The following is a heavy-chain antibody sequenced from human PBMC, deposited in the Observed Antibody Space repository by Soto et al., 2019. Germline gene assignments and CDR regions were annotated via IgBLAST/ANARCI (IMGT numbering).Heavy chain of an antibody. J-gene: IGHJ6*02. CDR3: ARGKWIFGVVIINYGMDV. CDR2: ISSSGSTI. D-gene: IGHD3-3*01. V-gene: IGHV3-48*03. Sequence: HPVGSLRLSCAASGFTFSSYEMNWVRQAPGKGLEWVSYISSSGSTIYYADSVKGRFTISRDNAKNSLYLQMNSLRAEDTAVYYCARGKWIFGVVIINYGMDVWGQGTTVTVSS. CDR1: GFTFSSYE.